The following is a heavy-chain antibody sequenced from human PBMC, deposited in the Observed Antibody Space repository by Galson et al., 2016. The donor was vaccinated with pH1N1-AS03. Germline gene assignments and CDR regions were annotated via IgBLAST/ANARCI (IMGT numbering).Heavy chain of an antibody. CDR1: ELTLSNYD. CDR3: AKTVEYTSSWNPFDY. Sequence: SLRLSCAAPELTLSNYDMHWVRQAPGKGLEWVAFIRSDGSVKYYEDSVKGRFAISRDNSNNTLSLQMNSLRPEDTAVYYCAKTVEYTSSWNPFDYWGQGTLVTVSS. CDR2: IRSDGSVK. J-gene: IGHJ4*02. D-gene: IGHD6-13*01. V-gene: IGHV3-30*02.